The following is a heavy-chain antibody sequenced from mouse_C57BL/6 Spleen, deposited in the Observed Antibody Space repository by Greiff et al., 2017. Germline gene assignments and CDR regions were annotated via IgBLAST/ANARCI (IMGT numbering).Heavy chain of an antibody. Sequence: EVQLQQSGAELVKPGASVKLSCTASGFTFNSYYMYWVKQRPEQGLEWIGSIYPADGETNYAPKFQGKATITADTSSNTAYLQLSRLTSEDTAVYYVAGWAVSATGVALDYWGQGTSVTVSS. CDR2: IYPADGET. CDR1: GFTFNSYY. V-gene: IGHV14-2*01. J-gene: IGHJ4*01. CDR3: AGWAVSATGVALDY. D-gene: IGHD1-1*01.